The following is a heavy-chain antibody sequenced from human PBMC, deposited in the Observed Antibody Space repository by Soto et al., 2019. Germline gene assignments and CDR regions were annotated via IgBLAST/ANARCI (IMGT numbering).Heavy chain of an antibody. D-gene: IGHD2-8*01. CDR1: GVSISSGGYN. Sequence: PSETLSLTCSVSGVSISSGGYNWSWIRQHPGKGLEWIGYIYNSGSTYYNPSLKSRVTISVDTSENQFSLKLSFVTAADTAVYYCARGGYCSNGVCYVYYGVDVWGQGTTVTVSS. J-gene: IGHJ6*02. CDR2: IYNSGST. V-gene: IGHV4-31*03. CDR3: ARGGYCSNGVCYVYYGVDV.